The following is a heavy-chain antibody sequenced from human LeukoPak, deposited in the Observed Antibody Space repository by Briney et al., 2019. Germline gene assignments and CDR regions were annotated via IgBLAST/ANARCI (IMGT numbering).Heavy chain of an antibody. CDR2: INSDGSST. CDR3: ARDYYDSSDLDY. D-gene: IGHD3-22*01. V-gene: IGHV3-74*01. CDR1: GFTFSSYW. Sequence: GGSLRLSCAASGFTFSSYWMHWVRQAPGKGLVWVSRINSDGSSTSYADSVKGRFTISRDNAKNMLYLQMNSLRAEDTAVYYCARDYYDSSDLDYWGQGTLVTVSS. J-gene: IGHJ4*02.